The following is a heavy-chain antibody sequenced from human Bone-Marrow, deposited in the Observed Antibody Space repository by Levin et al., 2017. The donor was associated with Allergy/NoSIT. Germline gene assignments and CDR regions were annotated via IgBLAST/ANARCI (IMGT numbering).Heavy chain of an antibody. CDR3: ARDKRNEYNWAAGRDYGMDV. D-gene: IGHD1-1*01. CDR1: GFTVSSNY. V-gene: IGHV3-53*01. J-gene: IGHJ6*02. Sequence: LSLTCAASGFTVSSNYMSWVRQAPGKGLEWVSVIYSGGSTYYADSVKGRFTISRDNSKNTLYLQMNSLRAEDTAVYYCARDKRNEYNWAAGRDYGMDVWGQGTTVTVSS. CDR2: IYSGGST.